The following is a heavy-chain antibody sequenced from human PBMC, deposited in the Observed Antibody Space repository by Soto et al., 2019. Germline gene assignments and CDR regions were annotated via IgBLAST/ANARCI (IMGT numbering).Heavy chain of an antibody. Sequence: SETLSHTCTVSGGSISSYYWSWTRQPPGKGLEWIGYIYYSGSTNYNPSLKSRVTISVDTSKNQFSLKLSSVTAADTAVYYCARARLSRSWWFDPWGQGTLVTVSS. CDR1: GGSISSYY. J-gene: IGHJ5*02. D-gene: IGHD3-10*01. CDR3: ARARLSRSWWFDP. V-gene: IGHV4-59*01. CDR2: IYYSGST.